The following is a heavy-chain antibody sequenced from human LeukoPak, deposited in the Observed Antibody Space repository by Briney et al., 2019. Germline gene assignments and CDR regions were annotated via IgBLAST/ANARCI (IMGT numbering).Heavy chain of an antibody. V-gene: IGHV1-69*05. CDR3: ARSHYYDSSGHFDY. Sequence: ASVKVSCKASGGTFSSYAISWVRQAPGQGLEWMGRIIPIFGTANYAQKIQGRVTITTDESTSTAYMELSSLRSEDTAVYYCARSHYYDSSGHFDYWGQGTLVTVSS. CDR2: IIPIFGTA. CDR1: GGTFSSYA. J-gene: IGHJ4*02. D-gene: IGHD3-22*01.